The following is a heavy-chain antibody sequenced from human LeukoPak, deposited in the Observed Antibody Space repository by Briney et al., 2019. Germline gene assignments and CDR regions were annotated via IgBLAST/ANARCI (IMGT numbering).Heavy chain of an antibody. CDR2: ISGHSTTI. CDR1: GFTFSDYS. D-gene: IGHD6-19*01. Sequence: GGSLRLSCAASGFTFSDYSMNWVRQAPGKGLEWISYISGHSTTIYYADSVKGRFTISRDNAKNSLFLQMNSLRAEDTAVYYCATLGPTVWQWLEVAFDIWGQGTMVTVSS. CDR3: ATLGPTVWQWLEVAFDI. J-gene: IGHJ3*02. V-gene: IGHV3-48*01.